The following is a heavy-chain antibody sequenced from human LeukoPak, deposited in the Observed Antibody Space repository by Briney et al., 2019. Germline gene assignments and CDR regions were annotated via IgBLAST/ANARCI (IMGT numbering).Heavy chain of an antibody. Sequence: SETLSLTCTVSGGSISSSSYYWGWIRQPPGKGLEWIGGIYYSGSTYYNPSLKSRVTISVDTSKNQFSLKLSSVTAADTAVYYCARHGYIVGATLDYWGQGTLVTVSS. V-gene: IGHV4-39*01. CDR1: GGSISSSSYY. D-gene: IGHD1-26*01. J-gene: IGHJ4*02. CDR3: ARHGYIVGATLDY. CDR2: IYYSGST.